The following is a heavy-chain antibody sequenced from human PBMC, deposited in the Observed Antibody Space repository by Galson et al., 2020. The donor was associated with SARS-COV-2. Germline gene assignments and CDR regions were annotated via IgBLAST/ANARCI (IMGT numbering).Heavy chain of an antibody. Sequence: ETSETLSLTCTVSGGSISPSYWSWIRQPPGKGLEWIGYIHYSGSTNYSPSLKSRVTISVDTSKNQFSLKLSSVTAADTAVYYCATSPTIIMIPHWGQGTLVTVSS. J-gene: IGHJ4*02. CDR1: GGSISPSY. D-gene: IGHD3-22*01. CDR2: IHYSGST. CDR3: ATSPTIIMIPH. V-gene: IGHV4-59*08.